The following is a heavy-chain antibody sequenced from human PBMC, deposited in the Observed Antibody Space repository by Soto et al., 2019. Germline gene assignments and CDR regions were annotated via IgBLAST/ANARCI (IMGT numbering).Heavy chain of an antibody. CDR1: DGSISNGDW. CDR2: VYHNGNT. J-gene: IGHJ4*02. Sequence: QVQLQESGTGLVEPSGTLSLTCNVYDGSISNGDWCSWVRQPPGKGLEWIGAVYHNGNTNYNASLKRRVTVSVDKSRNQFSLRLTSVTPADTAVYYCATRGIVGPIYWGQGTLVTVSS. D-gene: IGHD1-26*01. V-gene: IGHV4-4*02. CDR3: ATRGIVGPIY.